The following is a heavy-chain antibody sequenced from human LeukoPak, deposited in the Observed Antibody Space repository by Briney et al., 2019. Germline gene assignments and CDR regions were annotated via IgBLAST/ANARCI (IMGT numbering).Heavy chain of an antibody. J-gene: IGHJ6*03. CDR2: IYTSGST. CDR3: ARGVVTMVRGVIGYYYYYMDV. D-gene: IGHD3-10*01. V-gene: IGHV4-4*07. CDR1: GGSISSYY. Sequence: PSETLSLTCTVPGGSISSYYWSWIRQPAGKGLEWIGRIYTSGSTNYNPSLKSRVTMSVDTSKNQFSLKLSSVTAADTAVYYCARGVVTMVRGVIGYYYYYMDVWGKGTTVTVSS.